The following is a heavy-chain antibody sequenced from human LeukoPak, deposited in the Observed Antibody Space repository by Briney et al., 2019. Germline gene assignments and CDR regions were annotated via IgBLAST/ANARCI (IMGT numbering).Heavy chain of an antibody. Sequence: PGGSLRLSCAASGFTFSSYAMSWVRQAPEKGLEWVSAISGSGGSTYYADSVKGRFTISRDNSKNTLYLQMNSLRAEDTAVYYCAKGDSSSWYRGAFDIWGQGTMVTVSS. CDR1: GFTFSSYA. V-gene: IGHV3-23*01. J-gene: IGHJ3*02. CDR2: ISGSGGST. CDR3: AKGDSSSWYRGAFDI. D-gene: IGHD6-13*01.